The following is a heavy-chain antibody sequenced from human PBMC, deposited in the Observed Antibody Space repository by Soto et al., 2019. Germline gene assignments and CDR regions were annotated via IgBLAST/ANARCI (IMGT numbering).Heavy chain of an antibody. Sequence: GGSLRLSCAASRFTFSSYAMTWVRQAPGKGLEWVSGISGSGGSTYYADSVKGRFTISRDNSKNTLYLQMNSLRADDTAVYYCAKGGRLYYMDVWGKGTTVTVSS. J-gene: IGHJ6*03. CDR1: RFTFSSYA. D-gene: IGHD6-25*01. V-gene: IGHV3-23*01. CDR3: AKGGRLYYMDV. CDR2: ISGSGGST.